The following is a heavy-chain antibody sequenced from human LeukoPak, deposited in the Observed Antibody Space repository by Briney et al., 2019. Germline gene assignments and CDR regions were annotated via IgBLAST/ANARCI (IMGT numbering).Heavy chain of an antibody. V-gene: IGHV3-30*03. CDR3: ARGAGPYSSSWYRTYYYYGMDV. Sequence: GRSLRLSCAASGFTFSSYGMHWVRQAPGKGLEWVAVISYDGSNKYYADSVKGRFTISRDNSKNTLYLQMNSLRAEDTAVYYCARGAGPYSSSWYRTYYYYGMDVWGQGTTVTVSS. CDR1: GFTFSSYG. J-gene: IGHJ6*02. D-gene: IGHD6-13*01. CDR2: ISYDGSNK.